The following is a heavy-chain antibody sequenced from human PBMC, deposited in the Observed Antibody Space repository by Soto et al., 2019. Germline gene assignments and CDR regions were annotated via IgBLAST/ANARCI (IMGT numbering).Heavy chain of an antibody. CDR3: ARDRMSAAAGTAYYYGMDV. CDR1: GGSISSGGYY. Sequence: PSETLSLTCTVSGGSISSGGYYWSWIRQHPGKGLEWIGYIYYSGSTYYSPSLKSRVTISVDTSKNQFSLKLSSVTAADTAVYYCARDRMSAAAGTAYYYGMDVWGQGTTVTSP. CDR2: IYYSGST. V-gene: IGHV4-31*03. D-gene: IGHD6-13*01. J-gene: IGHJ6*02.